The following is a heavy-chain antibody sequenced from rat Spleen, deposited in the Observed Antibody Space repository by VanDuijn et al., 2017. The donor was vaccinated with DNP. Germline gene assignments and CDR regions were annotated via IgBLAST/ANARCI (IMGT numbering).Heavy chain of an antibody. D-gene: IGHD1-4*01. CDR1: GFTFSNYD. Sequence: EVQLVESGGGLVQPGRSLKLSCAASGFTFSNYDMAWFRQAPTKGLEWVASITNSGGSTYYRDSVKGRFTISRDNAKSTQYLQMDSLRSEDTATYYCTTDATRVYRAWGQGTSVTVSS. CDR2: ITNSGGST. J-gene: IGHJ4*01. CDR3: TTDATRVYRA. V-gene: IGHV5-27*01.